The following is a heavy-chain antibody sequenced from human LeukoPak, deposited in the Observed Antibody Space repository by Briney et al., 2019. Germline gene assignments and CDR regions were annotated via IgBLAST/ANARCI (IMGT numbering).Heavy chain of an antibody. CDR2: IYSSGTT. J-gene: IGHJ4*02. CDR3: ARDSAPSDWNYDY. Sequence: SETLSLTCTVSGGSISSFYWSWIRQPAGKGLEWIGRIYSSGTTNYNPYLKSRLTMSVDTSKNQFSLKLSSVTAADTAVYYCARDSAPSDWNYDYWGQGTLVTVSS. D-gene: IGHD1-7*01. CDR1: GGSISSFY. V-gene: IGHV4-4*07.